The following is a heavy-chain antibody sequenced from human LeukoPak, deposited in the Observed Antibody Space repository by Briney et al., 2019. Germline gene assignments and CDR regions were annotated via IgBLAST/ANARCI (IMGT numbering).Heavy chain of an antibody. CDR2: IYTSGST. V-gene: IGHV4-4*07. Sequence: KSSETLSLTCTVSGGSISSYYWSWIRQPAGKGLEWIGRIYTSGSTNYNPSLKSRVTMSVDTSKNQFSLELSSVTAADTAVYYCAREWFRIAAAGTPNWFDPWGQGTLVTVSS. J-gene: IGHJ5*02. CDR1: GGSISSYY. CDR3: AREWFRIAAAGTPNWFDP. D-gene: IGHD6-13*01.